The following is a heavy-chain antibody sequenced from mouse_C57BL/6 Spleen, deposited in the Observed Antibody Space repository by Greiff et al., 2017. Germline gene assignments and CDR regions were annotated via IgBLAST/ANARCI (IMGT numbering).Heavy chain of an antibody. CDR1: GYAFTNYL. D-gene: IGHD1-1*01. Sequence: QVQLQQSGAELVRPGTSVKVSCKASGYAFTNYLIEWVKQRPGQGLEWIGVINPGSGGTNYNEKFKGKATMTADKSSSTAYMQLSSLTSEDSAVYFCAREDYYGSGAYWGQGTLVTVSA. V-gene: IGHV1-54*01. CDR3: AREDYYGSGAY. J-gene: IGHJ3*01. CDR2: INPGSGGT.